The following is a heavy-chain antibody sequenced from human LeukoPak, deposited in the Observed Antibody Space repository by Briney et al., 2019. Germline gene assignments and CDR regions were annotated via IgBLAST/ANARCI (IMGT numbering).Heavy chain of an antibody. CDR1: GFTVSSNY. CDR2: IYSGGNT. CDR3: AKTRPLDSSSWSHGDY. D-gene: IGHD6-13*01. Sequence: SGGSLRLSCAASGFTVSSNYMSWVRQAPGKGLEWVSVIYSGGNTYYADSVKGRFTISRDNSKNTLYLQMNSLRAEDTAVYYCAKTRPLDSSSWSHGDYWGQGTLVTVSS. J-gene: IGHJ4*02. V-gene: IGHV3-53*01.